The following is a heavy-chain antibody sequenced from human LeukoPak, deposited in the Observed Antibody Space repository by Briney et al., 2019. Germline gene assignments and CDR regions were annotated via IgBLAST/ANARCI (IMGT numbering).Heavy chain of an antibody. V-gene: IGHV3-23*01. CDR3: TRVSITMKNDY. CDR1: GFTFSSYA. J-gene: IGHJ4*02. CDR2: ISGSGGST. D-gene: IGHD3-22*01. Sequence: PGGSLRLSCAASGFTFSSYAMSWVRQAPGKGLEWVSAISGSGGSTYYADSVKGRFTISRDNSKNTLYLQMNSLKTEDTAVYYCTRVSITMKNDYWGQGTLVTVSS.